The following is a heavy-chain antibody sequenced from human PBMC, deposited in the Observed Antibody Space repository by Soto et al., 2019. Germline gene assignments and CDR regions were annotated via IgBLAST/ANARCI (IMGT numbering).Heavy chain of an antibody. D-gene: IGHD3-10*01. Sequence: VQLVQSGAEVKKPGASVKVSCKTSGYTFTTYSVHWVRQAPGQRLEWMGWINAGNGDTKYSQKFQGRVTITRDTSASTAYLELNSLRSEDTTVYYCARGQGTYADYWGQGTLVSVSS. CDR2: INAGNGDT. V-gene: IGHV1-3*01. CDR3: ARGQGTYADY. J-gene: IGHJ4*02. CDR1: GYTFTTYS.